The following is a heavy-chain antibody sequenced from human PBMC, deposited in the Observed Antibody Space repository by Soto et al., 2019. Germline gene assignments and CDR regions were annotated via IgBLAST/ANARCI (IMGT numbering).Heavy chain of an antibody. D-gene: IGHD5-18*01. Sequence: QVQLVQSGAEVKKPGSSVKVSCKASGGTFSSYAISWVRQAPGQGLEWMGGIIPSFGTANYAQKLQGRVTITADESTSTAYMELSSLRSEDTAVYYCAILPRGYSYVLEDYWGQGTLVTVSS. V-gene: IGHV1-69*12. CDR3: AILPRGYSYVLEDY. CDR1: GGTFSSYA. J-gene: IGHJ4*02. CDR2: IIPSFGTA.